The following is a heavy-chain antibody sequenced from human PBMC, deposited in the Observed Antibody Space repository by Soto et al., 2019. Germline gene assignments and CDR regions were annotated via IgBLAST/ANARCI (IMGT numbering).Heavy chain of an antibody. D-gene: IGHD2-21*01. CDR3: ARDIASPGGDYFDS. CDR1: GFTFRNYN. V-gene: IGHV3-21*06. J-gene: IGHJ4*02. CDR2: ISTGGDYM. Sequence: VQLVESGGGLVKAGGSLRLFCTASGFTFRNYNMNWVRQAPGKGLEWVSSISTGGDYMFYADSVKGRFTISRDNAQNSLFLQIDSPRAEDTAVYYCARDIASPGGDYFDSWGQGTLVTVSS.